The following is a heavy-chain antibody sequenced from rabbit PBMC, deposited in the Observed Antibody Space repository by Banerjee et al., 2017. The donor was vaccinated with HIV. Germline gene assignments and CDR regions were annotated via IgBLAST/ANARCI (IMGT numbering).Heavy chain of an antibody. D-gene: IGHD6-1*01. CDR3: ARDYSYYTYGYAGYNYGMDL. Sequence: QSLEESGGDLVKPGASLTLTCTASGFSFSSSYYMCWVRQAPGKGLEWIACIYAGSSGSTYYASWAKGRFTISKTSSTTVTLQMTSLTAADTATYFCARDYSYYTYGYAGYNYGMDLWGPGTLVTVS. V-gene: IGHV1S40*01. CDR2: IYAGSSGST. J-gene: IGHJ6*01. CDR1: GFSFSSSYY.